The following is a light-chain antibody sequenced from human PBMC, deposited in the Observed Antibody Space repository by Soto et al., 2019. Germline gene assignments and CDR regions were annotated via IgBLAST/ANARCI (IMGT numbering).Light chain of an antibody. Sequence: EIVLTQSPGTLSLSPGERATLSCRASQSVSSSYLAWYQQKPGQAPRLLIYGASSRATGIPGRFSGSGSGTDFTLTISRLEPEDFAVYYCQQYGRSPFTFGPGTEVDIK. CDR1: QSVSSSY. CDR3: QQYGRSPFT. V-gene: IGKV3-20*01. J-gene: IGKJ3*01. CDR2: GAS.